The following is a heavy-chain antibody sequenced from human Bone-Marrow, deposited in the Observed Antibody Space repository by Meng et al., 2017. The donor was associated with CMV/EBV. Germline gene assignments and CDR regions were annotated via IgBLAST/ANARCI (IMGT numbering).Heavy chain of an antibody. V-gene: IGHV1-8*01. CDR3: ARVGERCGSYGCDY. D-gene: IGHD1-26*01. CDR2: MNPNSGNT. J-gene: IGHJ4*02. Sequence: ASVKVSCKASGYTFTSYDINWVRQATGQGLEWMGWMNPNSGNTGYAQKFQGRVTMTRNTSISTAYMELSSQRAEDTAVYHCARVGERCGSYGCDYWGQGTLVTVSS. CDR1: GYTFTSYD.